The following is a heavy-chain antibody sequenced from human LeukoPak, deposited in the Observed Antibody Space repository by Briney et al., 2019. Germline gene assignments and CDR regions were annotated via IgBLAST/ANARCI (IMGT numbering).Heavy chain of an antibody. CDR1: GYTFTSYY. CDR3: AKARGSYLTAPPMDV. D-gene: IGHD1-26*01. V-gene: IGHV1-46*01. CDR2: INPSGGST. J-gene: IGHJ6*02. Sequence: ASVKVSCKASGYTFTSYYMHWVRQAPGQGLEWMGIINPSGGSTSYAQKFQGRVTMTRDTSTSTVYMELSSLRSEDTAVYYCAKARGSYLTAPPMDVWGQGTTVTVSS.